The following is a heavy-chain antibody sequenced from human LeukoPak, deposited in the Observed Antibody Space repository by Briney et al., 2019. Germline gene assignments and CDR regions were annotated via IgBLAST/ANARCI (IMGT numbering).Heavy chain of an antibody. V-gene: IGHV3-48*04. Sequence: GGSLRLSCASSGFTFSAYGMSWVRQAPGKGLEWVSYISSSGSTTHYADSVKGRFTISRDNAKKSLYLQMNSLRAEDTAVYYCARDNYDSSGYYFDWGQGTLVTVSS. CDR3: ARDNYDSSGYYFD. D-gene: IGHD3-22*01. J-gene: IGHJ4*02. CDR1: GFTFSAYG. CDR2: ISSSGSTT.